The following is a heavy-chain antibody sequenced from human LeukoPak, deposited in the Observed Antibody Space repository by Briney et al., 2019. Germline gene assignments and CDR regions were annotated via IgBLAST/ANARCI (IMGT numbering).Heavy chain of an antibody. V-gene: IGHV3-21*01. D-gene: IGHD3-10*01. CDR2: INSGSDYI. J-gene: IGHJ5*02. Sequence: PGGSLRHSCAASGFTFSSYSMTWVRQAPGKGLEWVSSINSGSDYILYADSVKGRFTISRDNAKNSLYLQMSSLRAEDTAVYYCARDQFGKGNWFDPWGQGTLVTVSS. CDR1: GFTFSSYS. CDR3: ARDQFGKGNWFDP.